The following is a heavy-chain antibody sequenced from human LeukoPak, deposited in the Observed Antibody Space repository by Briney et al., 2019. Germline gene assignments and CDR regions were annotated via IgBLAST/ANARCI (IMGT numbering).Heavy chain of an antibody. CDR3: ARQTGSTPTFDF. CDR2: IYHSGTT. CDR1: GYSISSGYY. V-gene: IGHV4-38-2*01. J-gene: IGHJ4*02. Sequence: PSETLSLTCAVPGYSISSGYYWGWIRQPPGKGLQWFGSIYHSGTTYYNPSLWSRLTISLDTSKNQFSLRLSSVTAADTAVYYCARQTGSTPTFDFWGQGTQVTVSS. D-gene: IGHD1-1*01.